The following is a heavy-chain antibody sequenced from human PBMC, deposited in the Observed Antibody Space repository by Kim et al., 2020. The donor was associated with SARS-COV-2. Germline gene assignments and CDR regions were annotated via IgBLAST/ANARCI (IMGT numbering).Heavy chain of an antibody. D-gene: IGHD3-10*01. V-gene: IGHV1-58*01. Sequence: SVKVSCKASGFTFTTTAVQWVRQARGQRLEWIGWIVLGSGNTKYSQELQERVTITGDMSTSTAYLELRSLRPEDTTVYYCATDGKDYYGSRSQYGLARFDLWGQGPQVTVSS. CDR3: ATDGKDYYGSRSQYGLARFDL. CDR2: IVLGSGNT. CDR1: GFTFTTTA. J-gene: IGHJ5*02.